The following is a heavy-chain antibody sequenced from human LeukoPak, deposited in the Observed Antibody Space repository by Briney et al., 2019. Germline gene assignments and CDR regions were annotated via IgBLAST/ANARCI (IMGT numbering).Heavy chain of an antibody. CDR2: IYTSGST. V-gene: IGHV4-4*07. CDR1: GGSISSYY. D-gene: IGHD2-2*01. CDR3: ARDKLGYCSSTSCATRGFDY. J-gene: IGHJ4*02. Sequence: SGPGLVKPSETLSLTCTVSGGSISSYYWSWIRQPAGKGLEWIGRIYTSGSTNYNPSLKSRVTMSVDTSKNQFSLKLSSVTAADTAVYYCARDKLGYCSSTSCATRGFDYWGQGTLVTVSS.